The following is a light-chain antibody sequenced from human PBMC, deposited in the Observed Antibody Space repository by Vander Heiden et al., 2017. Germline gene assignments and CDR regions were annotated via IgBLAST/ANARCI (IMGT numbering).Light chain of an antibody. Sequence: DIQMTQSPSSLSASVGDRVTITCRASQSISSYLNWYQQKPGKAPKLLIYAASSLQSGVPSRFSGSGSGTDFTLTISSLQPEDFATYYCQQSCSTPPQFGQGTKVEIK. CDR1: QSISSY. V-gene: IGKV1-39*01. CDR3: QQSCSTPPQ. J-gene: IGKJ1*01. CDR2: AAS.